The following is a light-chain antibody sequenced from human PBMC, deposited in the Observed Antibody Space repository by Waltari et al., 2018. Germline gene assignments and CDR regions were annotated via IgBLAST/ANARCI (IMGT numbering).Light chain of an antibody. J-gene: IGKJ2*02. Sequence: DIQMTQSPSTLSASVGDRVTFTCRAGQNISNSLAWYQQKPGEAPKLLIFRASSLESGVPSRFSGSGSGTEFALTITSLQPDDFATYYCQQYSSFSGTFGQGTKLEIK. CDR2: RAS. CDR1: QNISNS. CDR3: QQYSSFSGT. V-gene: IGKV1-5*03.